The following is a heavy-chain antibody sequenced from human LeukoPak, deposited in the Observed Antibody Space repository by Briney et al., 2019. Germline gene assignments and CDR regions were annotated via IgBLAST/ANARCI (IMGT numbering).Heavy chain of an antibody. CDR2: IHYSGST. J-gene: IGHJ5*02. CDR1: DGSISSNSFY. V-gene: IGHV4-39*01. Sequence: SETLSLTCTVSDGSISSNSFYWGWIRQPPGKGLEWIASIHYSGSTYSNPSLKSRVTILVDTSKNQISLKLSSVTAVDTAVYYCARHDVAGRTNRFDPWGQGTLVTVSS. D-gene: IGHD6-19*01. CDR3: ARHDVAGRTNRFDP.